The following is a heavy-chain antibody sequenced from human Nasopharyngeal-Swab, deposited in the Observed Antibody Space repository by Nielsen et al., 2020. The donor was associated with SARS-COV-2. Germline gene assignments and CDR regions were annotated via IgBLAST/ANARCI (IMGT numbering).Heavy chain of an antibody. CDR1: GGTFSSYA. Sequence: SVKVSCKASGGTFSSYAISWVRQAPGQGLEWMGGIIPIFGTANYAQKFQGRVTITADESTSTAYMELSSLRSEDTAVYYCATYSGSYSGVDYYYGMDVWGQGTTVTISS. CDR3: ATYSGSYSGVDYYYGMDV. J-gene: IGHJ6*02. D-gene: IGHD1-26*01. CDR2: IIPIFGTA. V-gene: IGHV1-69*13.